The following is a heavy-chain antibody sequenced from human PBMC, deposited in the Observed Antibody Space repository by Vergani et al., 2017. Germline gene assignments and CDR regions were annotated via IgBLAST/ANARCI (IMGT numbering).Heavy chain of an antibody. CDR2: VSFRGDT. V-gene: IGHV4-59*02. D-gene: IGHD5-24*01. J-gene: IGHJ4*02. Sequence: QVKLQESGPGLVKPSETLSLTCTVSGASVNSYYWSWIRQPPGKGLEWMGYVSFRGDTLYDPSVKGRMTISLNTSSNQFSLYLTSVTAADTAIYYCARGTPIIDYWGQGSLVTVSS. CDR1: GASVNSYY. CDR3: ARGTPIIDY.